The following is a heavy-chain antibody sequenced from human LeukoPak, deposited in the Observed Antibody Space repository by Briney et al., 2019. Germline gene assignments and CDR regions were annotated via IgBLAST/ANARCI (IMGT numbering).Heavy chain of an antibody. CDR2: FSGSGDNT. V-gene: IGHV3-23*01. CDR3: ARDIEWLVVFWFDY. D-gene: IGHD6-19*01. CDR1: GFTFRSYV. J-gene: IGHJ4*02. Sequence: GGSLRLSCAASGFTFRSYVMSWVRQAPGKGLEWVSLFSGSGDNTYYADSVKGRFSISRDNSKNTLYLQMNSLRAEDTAVYYCARDIEWLVVFWFDYWGQGTLVTVSS.